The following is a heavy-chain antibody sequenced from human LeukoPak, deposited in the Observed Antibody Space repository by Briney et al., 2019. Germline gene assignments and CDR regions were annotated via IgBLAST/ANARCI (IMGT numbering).Heavy chain of an antibody. J-gene: IGHJ4*02. CDR3: ARQGSYGNY. CDR1: GYSISSGYY. CDR2: IYHSGST. D-gene: IGHD1-26*01. V-gene: IGHV4-38-2*02. Sequence: SETLSLTCTVSGYSISSGYYWGWIRQPPGKGLEWIGSIYHSGSTYYNPSLKSRVTISADTSKNRFSLKLSSVTAADTAVYYCARQGSYGNYWGQGTLVTVSS.